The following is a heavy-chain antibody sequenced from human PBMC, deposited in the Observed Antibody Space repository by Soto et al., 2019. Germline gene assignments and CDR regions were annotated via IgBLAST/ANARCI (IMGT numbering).Heavy chain of an antibody. CDR1: GDSVSSNSAA. CDR3: AILGQRATTRNHYYYYGMDV. V-gene: IGHV6-1*01. J-gene: IGHJ6*02. CDR2: TYYRSKWYN. D-gene: IGHD6-25*01. Sequence: SQTLSLTCAISGDSVSSNSAAWNWIRRSPSRGLEWLGRTYYRSKWYNDYAVSVKSRITINPDTSKNQFSLQLNSVTPEDTAVYYFAILGQRATTRNHYYYYGMDVWGQGTTVTVSS.